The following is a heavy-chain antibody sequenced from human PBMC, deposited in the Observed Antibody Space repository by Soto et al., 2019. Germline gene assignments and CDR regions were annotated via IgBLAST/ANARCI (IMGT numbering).Heavy chain of an antibody. J-gene: IGHJ4*02. V-gene: IGHV1-46*01. D-gene: IGHD6-13*01. CDR1: GYTFTSYY. Sequence: ASVKVSCKASGYTFTSYYMHWVRQAPGRGLEWMGIINPSGGSTSYAQKFQGRVTMTRDTSTSTVYMELSSLRSEDTAVYYCARDRGYSSSWSHFDYLRQGTLVTVCS. CDR3: ARDRGYSSSWSHFDY. CDR2: INPSGGST.